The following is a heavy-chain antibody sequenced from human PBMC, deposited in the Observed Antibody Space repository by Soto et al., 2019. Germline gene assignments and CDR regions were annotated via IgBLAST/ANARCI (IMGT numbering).Heavy chain of an antibody. CDR2: IIPILGIA. J-gene: IGHJ4*02. CDR1: GGTFSSYT. D-gene: IGHD6-13*01. V-gene: IGHV1-69*02. Sequence: QVQLVQSGAEVKKPGSSVKVSCKASGGTFSSYTISWVRQAPGQGLEWMGRIIPILGIANYAQKFQGRVTIPADKSTSTAYMELSSLRSEDTAVYYCARVEGAAAGTNDYWGQGTLVTVSS. CDR3: ARVEGAAAGTNDY.